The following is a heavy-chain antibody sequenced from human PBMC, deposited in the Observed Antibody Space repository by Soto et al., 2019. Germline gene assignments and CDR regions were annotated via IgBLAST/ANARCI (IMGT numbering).Heavy chain of an antibody. CDR3: TTVAIVVVVAATPDDAFDI. V-gene: IGHV3-15*07. Sequence: GGSLRLSCAASGFTFSNAWMNWVRQAPGKGLEWVGRIKSKTDGGKTDYAAPVKGRFTISRVDSNNTLYLQMNSLKTEDTAVYYCTTVAIVVVVAATPDDAFDIWGQGTMVTVSS. CDR1: GFTFSNAW. J-gene: IGHJ3*02. CDR2: IKSKTDGGKT. D-gene: IGHD2-15*01.